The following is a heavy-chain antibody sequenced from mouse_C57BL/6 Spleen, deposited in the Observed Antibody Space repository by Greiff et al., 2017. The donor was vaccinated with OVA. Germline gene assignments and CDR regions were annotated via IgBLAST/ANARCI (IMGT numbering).Heavy chain of an antibody. J-gene: IGHJ3*01. CDR1: GFTFSSYA. D-gene: IGHD2-4*01. CDR3: TRVEIYYDYDVWFAY. Sequence: EVQRVESGAGLVKPGGSLKLSCAASGFTFSSYAMSWVRQTPEKRLEWVAYISSGGDYIYYADTVKGRFTISRDNARNTLYLQMSSLKSEDTAMYYCTRVEIYYDYDVWFAYWGQGTLVTVSA. V-gene: IGHV5-9-1*02. CDR2: ISSGGDYI.